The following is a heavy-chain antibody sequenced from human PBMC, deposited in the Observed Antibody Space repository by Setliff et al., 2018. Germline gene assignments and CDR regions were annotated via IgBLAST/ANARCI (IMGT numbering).Heavy chain of an antibody. CDR2: ISGYSGKT. J-gene: IGHJ4*02. D-gene: IGHD2-8*01. V-gene: IGHV1-18*01. Sequence: ASVKVSCKTSTNALTDSVVSWVRQAPGQGLEWVGWISGYSGKTYYAQRLQDRVTLTTDTSTNTFYLELRSLRPDDTAVYYCARLVRYCSKTTCQTASGAELWGQGTLVTVSS. CDR1: TNALTDSV. CDR3: ARLVRYCSKTTCQTASGAEL.